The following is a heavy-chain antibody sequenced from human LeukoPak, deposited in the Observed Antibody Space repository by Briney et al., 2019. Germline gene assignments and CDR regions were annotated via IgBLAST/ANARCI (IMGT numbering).Heavy chain of an antibody. D-gene: IGHD3-22*01. V-gene: IGHV3-7*01. J-gene: IGHJ3*02. Sequence: GGSLRLSCIASGFTLNHSWMSWVRQAPGKGLEWVANINQDGSEKYYLDSLKGRFTISRDSANNSLSLHMNRLRAEDTAVCFCARDSTMIVVGNAFDIWGQGTMVTVSS. CDR2: INQDGSEK. CDR3: ARDSTMIVVGNAFDI. CDR1: GFTLNHSW.